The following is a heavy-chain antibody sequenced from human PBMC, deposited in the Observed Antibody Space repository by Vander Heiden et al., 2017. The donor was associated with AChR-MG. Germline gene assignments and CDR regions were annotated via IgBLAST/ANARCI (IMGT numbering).Heavy chain of an antibody. D-gene: IGHD3-10*01. CDR1: GFPFSSYG. V-gene: IGHV3-33*01. Sequence: QVQLVESGGGVVQPGRSLRLSCAASGFPFSSYGMHWVRQAPGKGLEWVAVIWYDGSNKYYADSVKGRFTISRDNSKNTLYLQMNSLRAEDTAVYYCARDYYYGSGTITTLDYWGQGTLVTVSS. CDR3: ARDYYYGSGTITTLDY. J-gene: IGHJ4*02. CDR2: IWYDGSNK.